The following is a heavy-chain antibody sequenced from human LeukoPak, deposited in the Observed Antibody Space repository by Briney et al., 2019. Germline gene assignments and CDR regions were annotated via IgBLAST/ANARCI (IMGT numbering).Heavy chain of an antibody. V-gene: IGHV3-7*01. CDR3: ARRDYDILTAAYYMDV. J-gene: IGHJ6*03. D-gene: IGHD3-9*01. Sequence: PGGSLRLSCAASGFTFSSYWMSWVRQAPGKGLEWVANIKQDGSEKYYVDSVKGRFTISRDNAKNSLYLQMNSLRAEDTAVYYCARRDYDILTAAYYMDVWGKGTTVTVSS. CDR2: IKQDGSEK. CDR1: GFTFSSYW.